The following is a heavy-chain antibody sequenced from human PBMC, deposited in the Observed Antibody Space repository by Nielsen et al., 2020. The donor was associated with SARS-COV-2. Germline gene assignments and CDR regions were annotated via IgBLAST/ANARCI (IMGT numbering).Heavy chain of an antibody. CDR2: IYYSGST. D-gene: IGHD4-11*01. CDR3: ARTDVDYSNGNYYGMDV. V-gene: IGHV4-30-4*01. Sequence: SETLSLTCTVSGGSISSGDYYWSWIRQPPGKGLEWIGYIYYSGSTYYNPSLKSRVTISVDTSKNQFSLKLSSVTAADTAVYYCARTDVDYSNGNYYGMDVWGQGTTVTVSS. J-gene: IGHJ6*02. CDR1: GGSISSGDYY.